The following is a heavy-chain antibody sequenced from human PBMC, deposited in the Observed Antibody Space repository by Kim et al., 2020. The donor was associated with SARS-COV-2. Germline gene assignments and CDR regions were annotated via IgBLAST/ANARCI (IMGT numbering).Heavy chain of an antibody. CDR3: AKGRRIEVATIPHNLFDY. CDR2: ISGSGGSK. CDR1: GFTFSNYG. V-gene: IGHV3-23*01. J-gene: IGHJ4*02. Sequence: GGSLRLSCAASGFTFSNYGMSWVRQAPGKGLEWVSSISGSGGSKYYAESVKGRFPISRDNSKNTMYLQMNSLRAEDTAIYYCAKGRRIEVATIPHNLFDYWGQGVLVTVSS. D-gene: IGHD5-12*01.